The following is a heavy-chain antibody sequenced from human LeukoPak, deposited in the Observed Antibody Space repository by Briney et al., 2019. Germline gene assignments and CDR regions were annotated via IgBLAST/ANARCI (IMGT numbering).Heavy chain of an antibody. CDR1: GGSISSSSDY. V-gene: IGHV4-61*05. CDR2: IYYTGST. CDR3: ARAYCSGGSCYSSRGMFDP. J-gene: IGHJ5*02. D-gene: IGHD2-15*01. Sequence: PSETLSLTCTVSGGSISSSSDYWAWIRQPPGKGLEWIGYIYYTGSTNYNPSLKSRVTILVDTSKNQFSLKLSSVTAADTAVYYCARAYCSGGSCYSSRGMFDPWGQGTLVTVSS.